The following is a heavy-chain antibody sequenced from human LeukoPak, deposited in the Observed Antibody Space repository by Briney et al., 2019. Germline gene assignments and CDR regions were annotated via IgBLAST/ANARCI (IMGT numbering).Heavy chain of an antibody. CDR2: ISSSSSYI. CDR3: ARDRGSGWYPYYYYGMDV. Sequence: GGSLRLSCAASGFTFSSYSMNWVRQAPGKGLEWVSSISSSSSYIYYADSVKGRFTISRDNAKNSLYLQMNSLRAEDTAVYYCARDRGSGWYPYYYYGMDVWGQGTTVTVSS. J-gene: IGHJ6*02. D-gene: IGHD6-19*01. CDR1: GFTFSSYS. V-gene: IGHV3-21*01.